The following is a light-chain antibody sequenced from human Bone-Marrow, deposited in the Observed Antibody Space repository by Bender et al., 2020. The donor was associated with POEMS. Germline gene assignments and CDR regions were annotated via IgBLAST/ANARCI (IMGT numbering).Light chain of an antibody. CDR3: CSKAGGSVVV. V-gene: IGLV2-23*02. J-gene: IGLJ2*01. CDR2: EVS. Sequence: QSALTQPRSVSGSPGQSITISCSGTNSDVGGYNLVSWYQQYPGEVPKLVIHEVSKRPSGVSDRISGSKSGNTASLTISGLHAADGAVYYGCSKAGGSVVVFGGETQVTVL. CDR1: NSDVGGYNL.